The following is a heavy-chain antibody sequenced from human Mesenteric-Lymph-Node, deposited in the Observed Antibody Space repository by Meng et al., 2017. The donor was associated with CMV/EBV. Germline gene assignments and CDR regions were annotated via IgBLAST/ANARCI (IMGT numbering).Heavy chain of an antibody. D-gene: IGHD3-3*01. CDR3: AKVSNYNFWSGFYVPS. CDR2: ITSTGDYR. J-gene: IGHJ4*02. CDR1: GFTFSRYS. V-gene: IGHV3-21*01. Sequence: GESLKISCAASGFTFSRYSMHWVRQAPGKGLEWVSSITSTGDYRYYGDSVKGRFTISRDNTKNSLYLEMDSLRAEDTAVHYCAKVSNYNFWSGFYVPSWGQGTLVTVSS.